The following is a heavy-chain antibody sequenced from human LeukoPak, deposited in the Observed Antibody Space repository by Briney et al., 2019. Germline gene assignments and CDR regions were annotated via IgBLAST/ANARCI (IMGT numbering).Heavy chain of an antibody. Sequence: GGSLRLSCAASGFTFSSYEMNWVRQAPGKGLEWVSYISSTGSTIYYADSVKGRFTISRDNAKNSLYLQMNSLRAEDTAVYYCARDSYYYDSSAYPYWGQGTLVTVSS. CDR2: ISSTGSTI. D-gene: IGHD3-22*01. J-gene: IGHJ4*02. CDR3: ARDSYYYDSSAYPY. V-gene: IGHV3-48*03. CDR1: GFTFSSYE.